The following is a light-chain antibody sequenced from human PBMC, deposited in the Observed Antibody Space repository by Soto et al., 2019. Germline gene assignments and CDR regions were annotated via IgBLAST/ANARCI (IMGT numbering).Light chain of an antibody. CDR1: QSVSSSY. V-gene: IGKV3-20*01. Sequence: EIVLTQSPGTLSLSPGERATLSCRASQSVSSSYLAWYQQKPGQAPRLLIYGASSRATGIPDRVSGSGSGTDFTLTISRREPEDFAVYYCQQYGRSPVTFGQGTKVEIK. CDR3: QQYGRSPVT. J-gene: IGKJ1*01. CDR2: GAS.